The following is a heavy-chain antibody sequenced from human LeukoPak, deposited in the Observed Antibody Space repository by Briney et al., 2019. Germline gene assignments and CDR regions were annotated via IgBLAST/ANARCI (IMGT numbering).Heavy chain of an antibody. CDR1: GFTFDDYA. J-gene: IGHJ6*02. CDR2: ISWNSGSI. CDR3: AKDKGDGGPSLYYGMDV. V-gene: IGHV3-9*01. D-gene: IGHD4-23*01. Sequence: PGRSLRLSCAASGFTFDDYAMHWVRKAPGKGLDLVSGISWNSGSIGYADSVKGRFTISRDNAKNSLYLQMNSLRAEDTALYYCAKDKGDGGPSLYYGMDVWGQGTTVTVSS.